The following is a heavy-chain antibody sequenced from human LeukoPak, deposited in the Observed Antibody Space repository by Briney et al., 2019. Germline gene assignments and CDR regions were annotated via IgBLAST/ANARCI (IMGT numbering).Heavy chain of an antibody. V-gene: IGHV4-61*02. Sequence: TSETLSLTCTVSGGSISRGSYYWSWIRQPAGKGLEWIVRIYTSGSTNYNPSLKSRVTISVDTSKNQFSLKLSSVTAADTAVYYCARDRGQIGYYYYYYMDVWGKGTTVTVSS. CDR1: GGSISRGSYY. CDR3: ARDRGQIGYYYYYYMDV. CDR2: IYTSGST. J-gene: IGHJ6*03. D-gene: IGHD3-22*01.